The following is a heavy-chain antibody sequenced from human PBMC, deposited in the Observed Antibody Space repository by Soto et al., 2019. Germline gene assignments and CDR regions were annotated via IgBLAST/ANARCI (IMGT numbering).Heavy chain of an antibody. CDR3: AKDADYYDSSGYYYVNAFDI. Sequence: VQLLESGGGLVQPGGSLRLSCAASGFTFSSYAMSWVRQAPGKGLEWVSAISGSGGSTYYADSVKGRFTISRDNSKNTLYLQMNSLRAEDTAVYYCAKDADYYDSSGYYYVNAFDIWGQGTMVTVSS. D-gene: IGHD3-22*01. CDR1: GFTFSSYA. J-gene: IGHJ3*02. CDR2: ISGSGGST. V-gene: IGHV3-23*01.